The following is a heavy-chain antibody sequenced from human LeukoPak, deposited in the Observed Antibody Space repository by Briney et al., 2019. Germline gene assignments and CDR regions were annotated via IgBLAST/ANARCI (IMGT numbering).Heavy chain of an antibody. Sequence: GGSLRLSCAASGFTFSSYAMHWVRQAPGKGLEWVAVISYDGSNKKYADSVKGRFTISRDNAKNSLYLQMNSLRAEDTAVYYCARDPRWFDYWGQGTLVTVSS. CDR2: ISYDGSNK. J-gene: IGHJ4*02. D-gene: IGHD4-23*01. V-gene: IGHV3-30*04. CDR3: ARDPRWFDY. CDR1: GFTFSSYA.